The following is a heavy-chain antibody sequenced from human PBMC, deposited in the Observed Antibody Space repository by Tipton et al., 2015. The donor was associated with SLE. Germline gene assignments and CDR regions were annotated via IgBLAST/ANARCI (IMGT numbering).Heavy chain of an antibody. V-gene: IGHV4-38-2*01. CDR1: GYSISSGYF. CDR3: ARSTGAETWYFDL. CDR2: SYKSGSA. D-gene: IGHD7-27*01. J-gene: IGHJ2*01. Sequence: TLSLTCAVSGYSISSGYFWGWIRQPPGKALEWIGYSYKSGSANSNPSLKSRVTISVDASKNQFSLKLTSVTAADTAVYYCARSTGAETWYFDLWGRGTRVTVSS.